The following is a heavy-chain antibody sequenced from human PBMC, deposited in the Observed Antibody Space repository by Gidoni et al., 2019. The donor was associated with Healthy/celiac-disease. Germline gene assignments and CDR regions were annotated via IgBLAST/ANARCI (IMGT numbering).Heavy chain of an antibody. J-gene: IGHJ3*02. D-gene: IGHD3-22*01. CDR1: GGSISSYY. V-gene: IGHV4-4*07. CDR2: IYTSGST. Sequence: QVQLQESGPGLVKPSETLSLTCTVSGGSISSYYWSWIRQPAGKGLEWIGRIYTSGSTNYNPSLKSRVTMSVDTSKNQFSLKLSSVTAADTAVYYCARATQENYYDSSGYYYQDAFDIWGQGTMVTVSS. CDR3: ARATQENYYDSSGYYYQDAFDI.